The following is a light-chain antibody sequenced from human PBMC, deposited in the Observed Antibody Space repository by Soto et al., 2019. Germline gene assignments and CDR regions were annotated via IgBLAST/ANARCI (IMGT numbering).Light chain of an antibody. J-gene: IGKJ3*01. CDR2: DAS. CDR3: QQRSKWPV. Sequence: EIVLTQSPATLSLSPGERATLSCRASQSVSSYLAWYQQKPGQAPRLLIYDASNRATGIPARFSGSGSGTDFTLTISSLEPEDFAVYYCQQRSKWPVFGPGTNVDIK. CDR1: QSVSSY. V-gene: IGKV3-11*01.